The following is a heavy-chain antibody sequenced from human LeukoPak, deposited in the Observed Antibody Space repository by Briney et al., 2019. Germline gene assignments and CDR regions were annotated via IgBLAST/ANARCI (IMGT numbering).Heavy chain of an antibody. D-gene: IGHD1-14*01. CDR3: ARITR. V-gene: IGHV3-21*01. CDR2: ISSTSSFI. CDR1: GFAFSTYT. J-gene: IGHJ4*02. Sequence: GGSLRLSCAASGFAFSTYTINWVRQAPGKGLEWVSSISSTSSFIYYADSVKGRFTISRDNSKNTLYLQMNSLRAEDTAVYYCARITRWGQGTLVTVSS.